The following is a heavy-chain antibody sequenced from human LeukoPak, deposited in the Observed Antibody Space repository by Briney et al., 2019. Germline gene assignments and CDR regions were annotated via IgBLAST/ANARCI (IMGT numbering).Heavy chain of an antibody. V-gene: IGHV3-9*01. CDR3: AKGYYYDSSGPGSGFDY. D-gene: IGHD3-22*01. Sequence: GGSLRLSCAASGFTFDDYAMHWVRQAPGKGLEWVSGISWNSGSIGYADPVKGRFTISRDNAKNSLYLQMNSLRAEDTALYYCAKGYYYDSSGPGSGFDYWGQGTLVTVSS. CDR1: GFTFDDYA. J-gene: IGHJ4*02. CDR2: ISWNSGSI.